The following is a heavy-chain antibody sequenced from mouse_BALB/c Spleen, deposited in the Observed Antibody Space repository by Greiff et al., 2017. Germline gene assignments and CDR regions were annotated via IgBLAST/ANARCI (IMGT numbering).Heavy chain of an antibody. V-gene: IGHV2-2*02. Sequence: VQLHQSGPGLVQPSQSLSITCTVSGFSLTSYGVHWVRQSPGKGLEWLGVIWSGGSTDYNAAFISRLSISKDNSKSQVFFKMNSLQANDTAIYYCARNRDYYGYGFAYWGQGTLVTVSA. CDR1: GFSLTSYG. CDR2: IWSGGST. CDR3: ARNRDYYGYGFAY. D-gene: IGHD1-2*01. J-gene: IGHJ3*01.